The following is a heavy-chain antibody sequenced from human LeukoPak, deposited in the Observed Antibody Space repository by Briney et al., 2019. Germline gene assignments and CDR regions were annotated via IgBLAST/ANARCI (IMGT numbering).Heavy chain of an antibody. CDR1: GYTFTSYY. V-gene: IGHV1-46*01. J-gene: IGHJ4*02. CDR3: ARSYSGYDLYDY. D-gene: IGHD5-12*01. Sequence: ASVKVSCKASGYTFTSYYMHWVRQAPGQGLEWMGIINPSGGSTSYAQKFQGRVTMTRDTSTSTVYMELSRLRSDGTAVYYCARSYSGYDLYDYWGQGTLVTVSS. CDR2: INPSGGST.